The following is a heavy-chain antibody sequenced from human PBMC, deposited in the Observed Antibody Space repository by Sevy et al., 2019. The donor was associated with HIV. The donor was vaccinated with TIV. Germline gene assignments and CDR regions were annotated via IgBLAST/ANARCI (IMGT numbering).Heavy chain of an antibody. CDR1: GFSLSDYY. D-gene: IGHD6-13*01. CDR2: IDSTGDTI. Sequence: GGSLRLSCAASGFSLSDYYMTWIRQAPGKGLQWISYIDSTGDTIYYADSVKGRFTISRDNAKNSLYLQMNSLRPEDTAVYYCAKDPDRSSSWYDYWGQGTLVTVSS. J-gene: IGHJ4*02. CDR3: AKDPDRSSSWYDY. V-gene: IGHV3-11*04.